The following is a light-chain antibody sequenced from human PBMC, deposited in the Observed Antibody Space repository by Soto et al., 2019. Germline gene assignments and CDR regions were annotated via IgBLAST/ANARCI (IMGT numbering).Light chain of an antibody. CDR2: DAS. CDR3: QQYNSYRRT. CDR1: QSISSW. J-gene: IGKJ1*01. V-gene: IGKV1-5*01. Sequence: DIQMTQSPATLSASVGDRVTITCRASQSISSWLAWYQHKPGKAPKLLIYDASSLESGVPSRFSGSGSGTEFTLTISSLQPDDFATYYCQQYNSYRRTFGQGTKVEIK.